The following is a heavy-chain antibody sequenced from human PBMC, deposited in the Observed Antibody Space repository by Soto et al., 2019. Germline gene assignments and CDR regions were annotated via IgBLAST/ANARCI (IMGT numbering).Heavy chain of an antibody. D-gene: IGHD6-25*01. Sequence: SETLSLTCSVSGDSINSRDYYWSWIRQPPGKGLEWIGYIYYTGSTYYNPSLKSRVTISVDRSKNQFSLKLSSVTAADTAVYYCARDGRWINTSGFGYYYGMDVWGQGNTVTFSS. CDR2: IYYTGST. CDR3: ARDGRWINTSGFGYYYGMDV. J-gene: IGHJ6*02. V-gene: IGHV4-30-4*01. CDR1: GDSINSRDYY.